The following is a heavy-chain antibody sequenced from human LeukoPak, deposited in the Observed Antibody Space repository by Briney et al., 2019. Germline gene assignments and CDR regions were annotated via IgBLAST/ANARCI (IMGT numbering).Heavy chain of an antibody. Sequence: ASLKVSCKTSGYTFTGYYFHWVRQAPGQGLEWMGWINPYSGDTIYAQKFQGRVTMTRDTSISTAYMDLSSLRSDDTAVYYCARILMGATDAFDIWGQGTMVTVSS. D-gene: IGHD1-26*01. V-gene: IGHV1-2*02. J-gene: IGHJ3*02. CDR1: GYTFTGYY. CDR3: ARILMGATDAFDI. CDR2: INPYSGDT.